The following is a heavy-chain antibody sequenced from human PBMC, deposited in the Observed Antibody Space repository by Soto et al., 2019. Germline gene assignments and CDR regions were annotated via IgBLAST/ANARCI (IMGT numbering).Heavy chain of an antibody. Sequence: GGSLRLSCAASGFTFDEFGMSWVRQVPGKGPEWVSSFNWNGGSTYYADSAKGRFTISRDSSKNTLYLQMNSLRAEDTAVYYCSKWAYYYDSSGYSGGAFDIWGQGTMVTVSS. CDR1: GFTFDEFG. D-gene: IGHD3-22*01. V-gene: IGHV3-23*01. J-gene: IGHJ3*02. CDR2: FNWNGGST. CDR3: SKWAYYYDSSGYSGGAFDI.